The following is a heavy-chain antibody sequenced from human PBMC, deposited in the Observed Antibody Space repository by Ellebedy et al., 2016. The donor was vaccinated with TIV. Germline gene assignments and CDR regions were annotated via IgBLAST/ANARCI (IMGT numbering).Heavy chain of an antibody. D-gene: IGHD3-22*01. Sequence: GESLKISCATSGFTFSTSGMNWFRQAPGKGLEWVSYISSSSSAMYYDDSVKGRFTISRDNARNSLYLQMNSLRYEDTTIYYCARSYYYDTSGYYPYWGQGTLVTVSS. J-gene: IGHJ4*02. V-gene: IGHV3-48*02. CDR3: ARSYYYDTSGYYPY. CDR1: GFTFSTSG. CDR2: ISSSSSAM.